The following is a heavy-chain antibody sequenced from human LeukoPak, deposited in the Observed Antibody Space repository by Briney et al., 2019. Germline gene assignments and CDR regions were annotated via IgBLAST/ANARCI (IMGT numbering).Heavy chain of an antibody. CDR1: GGSFSGYY. J-gene: IGHJ4*02. CDR3: ARGRLAAAYFDY. V-gene: IGHV4-34*01. D-gene: IGHD6-13*01. Sequence: PSETLSHTCAVYGGSFSGYYWSWIRQPPGKGLEWIGEINHSGSTNYNPSLKSRVTISVDTSKNQFSLKLSSVTAADTAVYYCARGRLAAAYFDYWGQGTLVTVSS. CDR2: INHSGST.